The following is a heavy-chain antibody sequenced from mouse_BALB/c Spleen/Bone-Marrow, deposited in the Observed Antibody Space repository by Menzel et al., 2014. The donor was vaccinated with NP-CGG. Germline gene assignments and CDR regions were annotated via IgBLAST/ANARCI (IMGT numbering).Heavy chain of an antibody. V-gene: IGHV14-3*02. D-gene: IGHD1-1*01. J-gene: IGHJ3*01. CDR2: IDPANGNT. CDR1: GFNIXDTY. CDR3: ARYYYGSSLFAY. Sequence: VQLQQSGAELVKPGASVKLSCTASGFNIXDTYMYWVKQRPEQGLEWIGRIDPANGNTKYDPKFQDKATITADTSSNTAYLQLSSLTSEDTAVYYCARYYYGSSLFAYWGQGTLVTVSA.